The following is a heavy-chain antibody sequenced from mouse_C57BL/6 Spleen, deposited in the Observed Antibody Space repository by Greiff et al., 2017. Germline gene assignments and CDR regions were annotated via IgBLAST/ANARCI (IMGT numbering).Heavy chain of an antibody. Sequence: QVHVKQSGAELVKPGASVKLSCKASGYTFTSYWMHWVKQRPGRGLEWIGRIDPNSGGTKYNEKYKSKATLTVDKPSSTAYMQLSSLTSEDSAVYYCARGSNYDYAMDYWGQGTSVTVSS. J-gene: IGHJ4*01. V-gene: IGHV1-72*01. D-gene: IGHD2-5*01. CDR2: IDPNSGGT. CDR3: ARGSNYDYAMDY. CDR1: GYTFTSYW.